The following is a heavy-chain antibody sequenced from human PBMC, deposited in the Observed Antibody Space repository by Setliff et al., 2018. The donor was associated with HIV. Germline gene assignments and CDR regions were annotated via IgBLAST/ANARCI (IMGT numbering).Heavy chain of an antibody. Sequence: SETLSLTCTVSGGSISNSNYFWGWIRQPPGKGLEWIGRIYSSGSTYYQPSLQGRISMSIDSSKNHFSLSLRYVTAADTAVYYCARSFSGRYFWSGYYTGPDPKGENAFDIWGQGTMVTVSS. J-gene: IGHJ3*02. CDR1: GGSISNSNYF. D-gene: IGHD3-3*01. CDR2: IYSSGST. CDR3: ARSFSGRYFWSGYYTGPDPKGENAFDI. V-gene: IGHV4-39*02.